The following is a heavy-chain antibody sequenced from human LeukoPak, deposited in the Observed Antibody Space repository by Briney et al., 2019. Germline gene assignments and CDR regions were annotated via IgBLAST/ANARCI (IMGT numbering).Heavy chain of an antibody. CDR2: INPNSGGT. CDR1: GYTFSDYY. CDR3: ARDRTSSSHFDY. D-gene: IGHD6-6*01. Sequence: GASVKVSCKASGYTFSDYYMQWVRQAPGQGLEWMGWINPNSGGTNYAQKFQGRVTMTRGTSISTAYMELSRLTSDDTAVYYCARDRTSSSHFDYWGQGTLVTVSS. J-gene: IGHJ4*02. V-gene: IGHV1-2*02.